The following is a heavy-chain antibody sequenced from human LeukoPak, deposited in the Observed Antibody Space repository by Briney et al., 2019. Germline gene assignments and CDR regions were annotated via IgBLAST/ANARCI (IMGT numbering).Heavy chain of an antibody. J-gene: IGHJ4*02. CDR1: GGTFSSYT. Sequence: SVKVSCKASGGTFSSYTIRWVRQAPGQGLELMGRIIPILGIANYAQKFQGRVTITADKSTSTAYMELSSLRSEDTAVYYCARDQDYYDSSGYPYYFDYWGQGTLVTVSS. D-gene: IGHD3-22*01. CDR2: IIPILGIA. V-gene: IGHV1-69*04. CDR3: ARDQDYYDSSGYPYYFDY.